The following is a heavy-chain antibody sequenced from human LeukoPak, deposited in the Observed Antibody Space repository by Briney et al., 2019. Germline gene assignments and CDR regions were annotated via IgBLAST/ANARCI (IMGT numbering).Heavy chain of an antibody. CDR2: IYTSGST. J-gene: IGHJ6*02. V-gene: IGHV4-4*07. CDR1: GGSISSYY. D-gene: IGHD3-10*01. CDR3: ARAGTVLLWFGEDNYYSYGMDV. Sequence: SETLSLTCTVSGGSISSYYWSWIRQPAGKGLEWIGRIYTSGSTNYNPSLKSRVTMSVDTSKNQFSLKLSSVTAADTAVYYCARAGTVLLWFGEDNYYSYGMDVWGQGTTVTVSS.